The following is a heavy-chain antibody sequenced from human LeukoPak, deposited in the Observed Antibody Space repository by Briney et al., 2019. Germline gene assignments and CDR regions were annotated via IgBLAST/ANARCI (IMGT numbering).Heavy chain of an antibody. CDR1: GFTFSSYA. CDR2: IGYSGGDI. J-gene: IGHJ4*02. CDR3: AKYAPPTTVVTHFFDY. V-gene: IGHV3-23*01. D-gene: IGHD4-23*01. Sequence: GGSLRLSCAASGFTFSSYAMTWVRQAPGKGLEWVSVIGYSGGDIQYADSVKSRFTISRDNSKNTLYLQMNSLRVEDTAVYYCAKYAPPTTVVTHFFDYWGQGTLVTVSS.